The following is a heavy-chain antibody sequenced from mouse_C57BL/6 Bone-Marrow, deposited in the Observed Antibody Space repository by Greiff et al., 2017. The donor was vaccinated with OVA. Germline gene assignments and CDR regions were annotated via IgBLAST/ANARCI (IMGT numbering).Heavy chain of an antibody. V-gene: IGHV1-15*01. CDR1: GYTFTDYE. CDR3: TRKKNDGYYVDDY. CDR2: IDPETGGT. Sequence: QVQLQQSGAELVRPGASVTLSCKASGYTFTDYEMHWVKQTPVHGLEWIGAIDPETGGTAYNQKFKGKAILTAAKSSSTAYMELRSLTSEDSAVYYCTRKKNDGYYVDDYWGQGTTLTVSS. D-gene: IGHD2-3*01. J-gene: IGHJ2*01.